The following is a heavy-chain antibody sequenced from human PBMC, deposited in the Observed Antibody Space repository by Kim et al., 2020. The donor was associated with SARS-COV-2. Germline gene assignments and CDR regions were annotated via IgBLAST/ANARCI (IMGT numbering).Heavy chain of an antibody. D-gene: IGHD3-22*01. J-gene: IGHJ3*02. CDR3: ARSSSGYSHDACDI. Sequence: ESVKGRFDITRDSSKNTLYLQRSSLRAEDTAVYYCARSSSGYSHDACDIWGQGTMLTVSS. V-gene: IGHV3-53*01.